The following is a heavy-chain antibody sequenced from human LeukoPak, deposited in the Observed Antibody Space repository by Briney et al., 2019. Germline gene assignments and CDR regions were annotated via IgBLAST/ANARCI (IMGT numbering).Heavy chain of an antibody. V-gene: IGHV4-59*01. CDR1: GGSISSYY. CDR3: ARTTEDCSSTSCYQYWFDP. Sequence: SETLSLTCTVSGGSISSYYWSWIRQPPGKGLEWIGYIYYSGSTSYNPSLKSRVTISVDTSKNQISLKVRSVTAADTAVYYCARTTEDCSSTSCYQYWFDPWGQGTLVTVSS. CDR2: IYYSGST. D-gene: IGHD2-2*01. J-gene: IGHJ5*02.